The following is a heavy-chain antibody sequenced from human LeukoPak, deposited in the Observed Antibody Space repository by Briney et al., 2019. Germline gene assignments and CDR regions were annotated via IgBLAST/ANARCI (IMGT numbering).Heavy chain of an antibody. V-gene: IGHV3-7*01. CDR2: TKQDGSEK. J-gene: IGHJ4*02. CDR3: VGWGISGITNH. CDR1: ELTSSTSW. D-gene: IGHD1-7*01. Sequence: GGSLRLSCAASELTSSTSWMSWVRQAPGKGLEWVAQTKQDGSEKYYVDSVKGRFTTSRDKNSLFLQMDSVRAEDTAVYYCVGWGISGITNHWGQGTLVTVSS.